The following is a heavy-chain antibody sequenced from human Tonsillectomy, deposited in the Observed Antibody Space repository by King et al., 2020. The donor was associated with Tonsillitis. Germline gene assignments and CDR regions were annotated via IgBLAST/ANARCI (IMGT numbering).Heavy chain of an antibody. CDR3: AGPNAHDGNPLVDY. V-gene: IGHV4-39*01. D-gene: IGHD1-14*01. Sequence: QLQESGPGLVKPSETLSLTCTVSGGSISSSSYYWGWIRQPPGKGLEWIGTLYYSGTTYYKPTLKRRLTITVDTSKNQFSLKLSSVTAADTAGDYFAGPNAHDGNPLVDYWGQGTLVTVSS. J-gene: IGHJ4*02. CDR1: GGSISSSSYY. CDR2: LYYSGTT.